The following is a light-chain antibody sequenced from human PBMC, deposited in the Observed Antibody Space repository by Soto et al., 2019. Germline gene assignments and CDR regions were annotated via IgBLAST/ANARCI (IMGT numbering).Light chain of an antibody. V-gene: IGKV1-5*01. CDR3: LQNNSYPRT. J-gene: IGKJ1*01. CDR2: AAS. CDR1: QTISSW. Sequence: DIQMTQSPSTLSGSVGDRVTITCRASQTISSWLAWYQQKPGKAPKRLIYAASSLLSGVPSRFSGSGSETEFTLTISSLQPEDFATYYCLQNNSYPRTFGQGTKVDI.